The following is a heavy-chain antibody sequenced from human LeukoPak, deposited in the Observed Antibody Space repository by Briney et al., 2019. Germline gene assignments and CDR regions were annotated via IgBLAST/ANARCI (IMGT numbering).Heavy chain of an antibody. CDR2: INPNNGAT. V-gene: IGHV1-2*02. D-gene: IGHD6-13*01. J-gene: IGHJ4*02. Sequence: SVNVSCQASGYTFTDYPIHWVRQAPGQGLEGGRYINPNNGATNSPQEVQGRDALTRDTSSSTAYMELRRLTSDNTAVYFCAIFSLAATGNSPYGGQGSLVTV. CDR3: AIFSLAATGNSPY. CDR1: GYTFTDYP.